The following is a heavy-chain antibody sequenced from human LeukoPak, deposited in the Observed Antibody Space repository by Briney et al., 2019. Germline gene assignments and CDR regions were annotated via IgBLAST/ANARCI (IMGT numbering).Heavy chain of an antibody. J-gene: IGHJ3*02. V-gene: IGHV5-51*01. CDR2: VYPPDSGT. D-gene: IGHD2-2*02. CDR1: GYSFTSFW. CDR3: ARKYCSRTTCYMAFDI. Sequence: RGESLKISCKGSGYSFTSFWIGWVRQMPGKGLEWMGIVYPPDSGTRYSPSFKGQVTISADKSITTAYLQWSSLKASDTATYYCARKYCSRTTCYMAFDIWGQGTMVTVSS.